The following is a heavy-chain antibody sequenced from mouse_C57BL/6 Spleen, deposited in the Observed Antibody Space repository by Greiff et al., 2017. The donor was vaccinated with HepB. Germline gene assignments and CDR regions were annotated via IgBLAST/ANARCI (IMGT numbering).Heavy chain of an antibody. CDR1: GYTFTDYN. V-gene: IGHV1-18*01. CDR2: INPNNGGN. J-gene: IGHJ3*01. CDR3: ERNLYCYGGWFAY. D-gene: IGHD2-12*01. Sequence: LVKPGASVKIPCKAFGYTFTDYNMDWVKQSHGKSLEWIGDINPNNGGNISNEKFKGKATLTVDKSSSTAYMALRSLTSEDTAVYYCERNLYCYGGWFAYWGQGTLVTVSA.